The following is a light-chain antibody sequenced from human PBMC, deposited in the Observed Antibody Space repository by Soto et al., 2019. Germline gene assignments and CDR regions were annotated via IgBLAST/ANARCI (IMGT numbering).Light chain of an antibody. Sequence: QSPLTQPASVSGAPGQSITISCTGTRRDIGGYNYVSWYQHQPGKAPKRMIYEVFNRPSGVSDRFSGYKSGTTASLTISWLQAEYEADYYCASYRSVFHVIFGGGTKLTLL. CDR3: ASYRSVFHVI. J-gene: IGLJ2*01. CDR2: EVF. CDR1: RRDIGGYNY. V-gene: IGLV2-14*01.